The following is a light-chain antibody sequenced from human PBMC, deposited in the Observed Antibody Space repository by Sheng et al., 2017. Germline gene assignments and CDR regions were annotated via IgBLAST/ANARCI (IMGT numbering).Light chain of an antibody. CDR3: HQYNNWPRT. V-gene: IGKV3-15*01. Sequence: EIVMTQSPATLSVSPGERATLSCRASQSVSSNLAWYQQKPGQAPRVLIYGASTRATGIPARFSGSGSGTEFTLTISSLQSEDFAVYYCHQYNNWPRTFGQGTKVE. CDR1: QSVSSN. J-gene: IGKJ1*01. CDR2: GAS.